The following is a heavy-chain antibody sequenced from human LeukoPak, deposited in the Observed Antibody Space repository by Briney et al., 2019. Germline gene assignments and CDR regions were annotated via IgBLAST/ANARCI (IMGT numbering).Heavy chain of an antibody. CDR3: ARGVYGGNRGWHFDL. Sequence: ASVKVSCKASEYTFSSYDINYVRQAPGQGLEWMGWLDPRSGNTGSAQNFQGRVTISSNTSIGTAYMELSSLSSDDTAVYYCARGVYGGNRGWHFDLWGRGTLVTVSS. D-gene: IGHD4-23*01. J-gene: IGHJ2*01. CDR1: EYTFSSYD. V-gene: IGHV1-8*03. CDR2: LDPRSGNT.